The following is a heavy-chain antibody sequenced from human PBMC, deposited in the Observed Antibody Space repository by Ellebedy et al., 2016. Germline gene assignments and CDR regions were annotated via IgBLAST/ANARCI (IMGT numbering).Heavy chain of an antibody. J-gene: IGHJ4*02. CDR3: ARDVCSGGSCYSGY. D-gene: IGHD2-15*01. CDR1: GGSISSYY. CDR2: IYYSGST. V-gene: IGHV4-59*06. Sequence: SETLSLTCTVSGGSISSYYWSWIRQPPGKGLEWIGYIYYSGSTYYNPSLKSRVTISVDTSKNQFSLKLSSVTAADTAVYYCARDVCSGGSCYSGYWGQGTLVTVSS.